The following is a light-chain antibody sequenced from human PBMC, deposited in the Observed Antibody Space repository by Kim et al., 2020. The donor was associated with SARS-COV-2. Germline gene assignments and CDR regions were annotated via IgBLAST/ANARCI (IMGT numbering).Light chain of an antibody. J-gene: IGKJ5*01. CDR3: QQSLITPVT. CDR2: TTS. Sequence: DIQLTQSPSSLSASVGDRVTITCRASQTITSYLNWYQQKPGKAPELLIYTTSSLQSGVPSRFSGSGFGTEFSLTISSLQPEDFATYFCQQSLITPVTFGQGTRLEIK. V-gene: IGKV1-39*01. CDR1: QTITSY.